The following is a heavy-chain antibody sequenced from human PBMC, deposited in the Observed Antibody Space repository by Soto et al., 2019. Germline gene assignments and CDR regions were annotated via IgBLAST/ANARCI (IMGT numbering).Heavy chain of an antibody. J-gene: IGHJ6*03. CDR1: GGSISSSSYY. Sequence: PSETLSLTCSVSGGSISSSSYYWGWIRQPPGKGLEWIGSIYYSGSTYYNPSLKSRVTISVDTSKNQFSLELSSVTAADTAVYYCANQQDYYYYYMGVWGKGTTVTVSS. V-gene: IGHV4-39*01. CDR3: ANQQDYYYYYMGV. CDR2: IYYSGST. D-gene: IGHD2-2*01.